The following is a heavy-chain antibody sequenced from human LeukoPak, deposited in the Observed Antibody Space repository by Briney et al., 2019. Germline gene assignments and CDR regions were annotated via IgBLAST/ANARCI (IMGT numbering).Heavy chain of an antibody. CDR3: ARHAIAVAGIDY. D-gene: IGHD6-19*01. CDR1: GFSVSSNY. V-gene: IGHV3-53*01. J-gene: IGHJ4*02. CDR2: IYSGGST. Sequence: GGSLRLSCAASGFSVSSNYMSWVRQAPGKGLEWVSVIYSGGSTYYADSVKGRFTISRDKSKSTLYLQMTSLRVEDTAVYYCARHAIAVAGIDYWGQGTLVTVSS.